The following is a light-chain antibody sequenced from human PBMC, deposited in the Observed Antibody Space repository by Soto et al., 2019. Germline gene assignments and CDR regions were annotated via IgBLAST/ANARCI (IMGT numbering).Light chain of an antibody. CDR3: SSHTSSTTWV. J-gene: IGLJ3*02. CDR2: EVR. Sequence: QSALTQPASVSGSPGQSITISCTGTSSNVGGYNYVSWYQQHPGKAPKVMIYEVRNRPSGVSNRFSGSKSGNTASLTISGLQAEDEADYYCSSHTSSTTWVFGGGTKVTVL. CDR1: SSNVGGYNY. V-gene: IGLV2-14*01.